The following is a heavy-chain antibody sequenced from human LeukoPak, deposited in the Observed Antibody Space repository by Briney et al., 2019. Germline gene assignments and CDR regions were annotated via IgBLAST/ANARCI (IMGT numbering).Heavy chain of an antibody. CDR1: GYTFTGYY. CDR2: INPNTGGT. D-gene: IGHD3-22*01. J-gene: IGHJ4*02. CDR3: ARPDSYYYVYFDY. Sequence: GASVKVSCTASGYTFTGYYMHWVRQAPGQGLEWMGWINPNTGGTNYAQKFQGRVTMTRDTSISTAYMELSSLRSDDTAVYYCARPDSYYYVYFDYWGQGTLVTVSS. V-gene: IGHV1-2*02.